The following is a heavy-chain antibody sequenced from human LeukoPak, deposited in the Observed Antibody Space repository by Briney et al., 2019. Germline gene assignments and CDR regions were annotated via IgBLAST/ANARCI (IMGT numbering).Heavy chain of an antibody. CDR1: GGSISSYY. CDR3: ARSIKYYYDSSGSTRHFDY. J-gene: IGHJ4*02. CDR2: IYYSGST. D-gene: IGHD3-22*01. Sequence: PSETLSLTCTVSGGSISSYYWSWIRQPPGKGLEGIGYIYYSGSTNYNPSLKSRVTISVDTSKNQFSLKLSSVTAADTAVYYCARSIKYYYDSSGSTRHFDYWGQGTLVTVSS. V-gene: IGHV4-59*01.